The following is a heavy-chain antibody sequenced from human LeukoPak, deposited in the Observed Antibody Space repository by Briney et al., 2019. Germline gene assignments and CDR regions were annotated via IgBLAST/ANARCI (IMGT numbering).Heavy chain of an antibody. CDR3: ARGGSSSWLPVYYYYMDV. CDR1: GFIFSSYD. Sequence: GGSLRLSCAASGFIFSSYDMHWVRQATGKGLEWVAAIGTAGDTYYAGSVKGRFTISRENAKNSLDLQMNSLRAGDTAVYYCARGGSSSWLPVYYYYMDVWGKGTTVTISS. CDR2: IGTAGDT. D-gene: IGHD6-13*01. J-gene: IGHJ6*03. V-gene: IGHV3-13*01.